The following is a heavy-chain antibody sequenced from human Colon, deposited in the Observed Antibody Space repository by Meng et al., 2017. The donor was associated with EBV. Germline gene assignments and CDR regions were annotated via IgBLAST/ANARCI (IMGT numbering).Heavy chain of an antibody. J-gene: IGHJ4*02. CDR3: ATHIDYDSGSVSILDN. Sequence: QVDLIESGGGLVKLGGSLRLLGAAFGFSFTNQYMSWIRQAPGKRPEWLSYISGSGRTINYADSVKGRFTISRDNAKNSLYLQRNSLRVEDTAVYYCATHIDYDSGSVSILDNWVQGTLVTVSS. CDR2: ISGSGRTI. D-gene: IGHD3-10*01. CDR1: GFSFTNQY. V-gene: IGHV3-11*01.